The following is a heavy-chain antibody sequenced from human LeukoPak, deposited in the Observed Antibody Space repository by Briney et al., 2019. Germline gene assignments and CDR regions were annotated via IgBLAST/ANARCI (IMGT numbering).Heavy chain of an antibody. D-gene: IGHD1-7*01. CDR3: ARFLSSGTTERGYYYYYMDV. J-gene: IGHJ6*03. Sequence: GGPLRLSCAPSGFTFSSYWMSWVRQPPAKGLAWVANINQNESGKPYVASVKGRFPLSRENAKNSLYLEMNSLRAEDTAVYYCARFLSSGTTERGYYYYYMDVWGKGTTVTVSS. CDR2: INQNESGK. V-gene: IGHV3-7*01. CDR1: GFTFSSYW.